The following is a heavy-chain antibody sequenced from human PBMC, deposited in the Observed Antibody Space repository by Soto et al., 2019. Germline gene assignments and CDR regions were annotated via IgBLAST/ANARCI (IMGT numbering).Heavy chain of an antibody. CDR1: GYSFTSYW. V-gene: IGHV5-10-1*01. Sequence: GESLKISCQGSGYSFTSYWISWVRQMPGKGLEWMGRIDPSDSYTNYSPSFQGHVTISADKSISTAYLQWSSLKASDTAMYYCARQWLLKDYYYYGMDVWGQGTTVTVSS. J-gene: IGHJ6*02. D-gene: IGHD5-18*01. CDR2: IDPSDSYT. CDR3: ARQWLLKDYYYYGMDV.